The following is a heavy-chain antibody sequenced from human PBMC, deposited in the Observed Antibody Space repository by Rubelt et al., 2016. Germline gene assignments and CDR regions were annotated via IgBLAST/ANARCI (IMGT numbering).Heavy chain of an antibody. Sequence: QVQLVESGGGVVQPGRSLRLSCAASGFTFSSYAMHWVRQAPGKGLEWVAVISYDGSNKYYADSVKGRFTSARDNSKNTLYLQMNSLRAEDTAVYYCAKDTKEGDSSGDDLDYWGQGTLVTVSS. D-gene: IGHD3-22*01. V-gene: IGHV3-30*04. J-gene: IGHJ4*02. CDR1: GFTFSSYA. CDR2: ISYDGSNK. CDR3: AKDTKEGDSSGDDLDY.